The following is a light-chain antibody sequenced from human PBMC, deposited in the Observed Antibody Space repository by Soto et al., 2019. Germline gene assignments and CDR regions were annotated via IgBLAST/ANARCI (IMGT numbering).Light chain of an antibody. J-gene: IGLJ1*01. CDR3: SSYASGNIYV. CDR2: AVN. V-gene: IGLV2-8*01. Sequence: QSALTQPHSASGSPGQSVTISCTGTSSDIGPNKYVSWYQQHPGKAPKLIIYAVNQRPSGVPDRFSGSKSGNTASLTVSWLQAEDEADYYCSSYASGNIYVFGTGTKVTVL. CDR1: SSDIGPNKY.